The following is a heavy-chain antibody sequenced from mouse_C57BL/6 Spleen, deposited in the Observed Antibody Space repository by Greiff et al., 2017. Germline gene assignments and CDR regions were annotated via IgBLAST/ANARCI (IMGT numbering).Heavy chain of an antibody. CDR2: INPYNGGT. CDR3: ARRGTGYYAMDY. D-gene: IGHD4-1*01. Sequence: VQLQQSGPELVRPGVSVKISCKGSGYTFTDYAMHWVKQSHAKSLEWIGVINPYNGGTSYNQKFKGKATLTVDKSSSTAYMELNSLTSEDSAVYYCARRGTGYYAMDYWGQGTSVTVSS. J-gene: IGHJ4*01. V-gene: IGHV1-67*01. CDR1: GYTFTDYA.